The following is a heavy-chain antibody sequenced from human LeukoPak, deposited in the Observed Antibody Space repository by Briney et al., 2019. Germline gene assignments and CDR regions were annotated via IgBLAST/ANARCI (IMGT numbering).Heavy chain of an antibody. CDR1: GFTFSSYE. V-gene: IGHV3-48*03. CDR2: ISGGGTTI. Sequence: PGGSLRLSCAASGFTFSSYEMNWVRQAQGKGLEWVSYISGGGTTIYFADSVKGRFTISRDNAKNSLYLQMNSLRAEDTTVYYCARVGWGLSVADAFDIWGQGTMVTVSS. D-gene: IGHD1-26*01. CDR3: ARVGWGLSVADAFDI. J-gene: IGHJ3*02.